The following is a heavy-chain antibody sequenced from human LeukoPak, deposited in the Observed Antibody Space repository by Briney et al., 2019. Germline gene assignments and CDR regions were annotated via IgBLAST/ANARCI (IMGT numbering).Heavy chain of an antibody. CDR2: INPNSGGT. V-gene: IGHV1-2*02. CDR3: ASILAMVRGVSSDY. D-gene: IGHD3-10*01. Sequence: ASVKVSCKASGYTFTGYYMHWVRQAPGQGLEWMGWINPNSGGTNYAQKFQGRVTMTRDTSISTAYMELSRLRSDDTAVYYCASILAMVRGVSSDYWGQGTLVTVSS. J-gene: IGHJ4*02. CDR1: GYTFTGYY.